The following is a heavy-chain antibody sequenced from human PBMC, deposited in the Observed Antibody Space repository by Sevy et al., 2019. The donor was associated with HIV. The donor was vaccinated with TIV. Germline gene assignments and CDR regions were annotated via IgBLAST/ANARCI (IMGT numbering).Heavy chain of an antibody. J-gene: IGHJ6*02. D-gene: IGHD4-4*01. CDR2: ISYDGSNK. CDR1: GFTFGSYA. CDR3: ARDLANDYSPNWYSGMYV. Sequence: GGSLRLSCAASGFTFGSYAMHWVRQAPGKGLEWVAVISYDGSNKYYADSVKGRFTISRDNSKNTLYLQMNSLRAEDTAVYYCARDLANDYSPNWYSGMYVWGQGTTVTVSS. V-gene: IGHV3-30*04.